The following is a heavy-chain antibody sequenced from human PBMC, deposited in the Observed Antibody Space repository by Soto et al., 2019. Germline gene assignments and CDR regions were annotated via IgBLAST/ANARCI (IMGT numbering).Heavy chain of an antibody. CDR2: MNPNSGNT. V-gene: IGHV1-8*01. J-gene: IGHJ6*02. CDR3: ARGTGGSIAARHYYYYGMDV. CDR1: GYTFTSYD. Sequence: QVQLVQSGAEVKKPGASVKVSCKASGYTFTSYDINWGRKATGQGLEWMGWMNPNSGNTGYAQKFQGRVTMTRNTSISTAYMELSSLRSEDTAVYYCARGTGGSIAARHYYYYGMDVWGQGTTVTVSS. D-gene: IGHD6-6*01.